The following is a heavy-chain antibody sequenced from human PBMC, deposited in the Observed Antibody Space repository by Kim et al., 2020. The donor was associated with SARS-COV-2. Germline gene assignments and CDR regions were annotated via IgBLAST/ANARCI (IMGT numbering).Heavy chain of an antibody. V-gene: IGHV3-23*01. D-gene: IGHD5-12*01. J-gene: IGHJ4*02. Sequence: GGSLRLSCTASGFTFSNFAMNWVRQAPGKGLEWLSLIFGGGAGAYYADSVRGRFTISRDNSKNTLYLQMNSLRPEDTAVYYCAKAHDTLHSDYFFDYWGQGTLVTVTS. CDR2: IFGGGAGA. CDR1: GFTFSNFA. CDR3: AKAHDTLHSDYFFDY.